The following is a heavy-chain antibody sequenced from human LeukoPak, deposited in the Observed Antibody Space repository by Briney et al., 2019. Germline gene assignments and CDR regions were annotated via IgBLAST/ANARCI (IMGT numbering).Heavy chain of an antibody. J-gene: IGHJ2*01. D-gene: IGHD3-16*01. CDR2: ITVGGST. V-gene: IGHV3-13*04. CDR1: RFTFRGHD. Sequence: GGSLTLSRAASRFTFRGHDMHWVRPAAGKGLEWVSAITVGGSTSYPDSVKGRFTISRENAKNSLFLQMNRLRAGNTAVYDCAREEMGYGYRYLDVWGRGTLVTVSS. CDR3: AREEMGYGYRYLDV.